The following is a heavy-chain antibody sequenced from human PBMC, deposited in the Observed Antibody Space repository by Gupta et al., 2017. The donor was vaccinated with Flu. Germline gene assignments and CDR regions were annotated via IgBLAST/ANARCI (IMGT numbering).Heavy chain of an antibody. CDR3: ASYTLANYYYASGNFDY. V-gene: IGHV4-39*02. Sequence: QLHLQESGPGLVKPSETLSLICSVSGASIGSNNYYWDWIRQPPGKGLEWIGSVYYTGSANYNPSLKSRVTMSVDTSKNHFSLKVNSVTAADTAIYYCASYTLANYYYASGNFDYWGQGARVTVAS. CDR1: GASIGSNNYY. J-gene: IGHJ4*02. D-gene: IGHD3-10*01. CDR2: VYYTGSA.